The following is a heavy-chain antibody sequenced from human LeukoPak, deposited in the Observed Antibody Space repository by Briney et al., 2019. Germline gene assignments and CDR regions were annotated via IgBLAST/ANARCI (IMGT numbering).Heavy chain of an antibody. Sequence: SETLSLTCTLSGGSISSYYWSWIRQPPGKGLEWIGYIYYSGSTNYNPSLKSRVTISVDTSKNQFSLKLSSVTAADTAVYYCARYYGSGSYYPREFDYWGQGTLVTVSS. CDR2: IYYSGST. J-gene: IGHJ4*02. D-gene: IGHD3-10*01. V-gene: IGHV4-59*01. CDR1: GGSISSYY. CDR3: ARYYGSGSYYPREFDY.